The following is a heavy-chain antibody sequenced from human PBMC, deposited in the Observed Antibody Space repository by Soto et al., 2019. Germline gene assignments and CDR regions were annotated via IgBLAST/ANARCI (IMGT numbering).Heavy chain of an antibody. D-gene: IGHD3-22*01. CDR2: ISGSGGST. V-gene: IGHV3-23*01. CDR1: GFTFSSYA. J-gene: IGHJ4*02. CDR3: AKEADISGYHPDY. Sequence: PGGSLRLSCAASGFTFSSYAMSWVRQAPGKGLEWVSVISGSGGSTHYADSVKGRSTISRDNSKNTLYLQVNSLRAEDTAVYYCAKEADISGYHPDYWGQGTQVTVS.